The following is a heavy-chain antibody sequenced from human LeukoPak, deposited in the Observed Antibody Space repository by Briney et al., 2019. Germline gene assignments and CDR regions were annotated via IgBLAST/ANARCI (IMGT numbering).Heavy chain of an antibody. CDR2: IDNSGHST. V-gene: IGHV3-23*01. J-gene: IGHJ4*02. Sequence: GGCLRLSSAASGFSFNSYAMSWVPQAAGKGLEWVSGIDNSGHSTYYAESVKGRFTISRDNSKNTLYLQMNSLRAEDMAVYYCAKDFGNCINGVCYGTPFDFWGQGTLVTVSS. D-gene: IGHD2-8*01. CDR1: GFSFNSYA. CDR3: AKDFGNCINGVCYGTPFDF.